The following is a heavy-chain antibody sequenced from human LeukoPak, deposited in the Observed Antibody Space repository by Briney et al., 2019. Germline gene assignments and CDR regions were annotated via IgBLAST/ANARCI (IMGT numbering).Heavy chain of an antibody. V-gene: IGHV1-69*13. CDR2: IIPIFGTA. J-gene: IGHJ6*03. Sequence: GASVKVSCKASGGTFSSYAISWVRQAPGQGLEWMGGIIPIFGTANYAQKFQGRVTITADESTSTAYMELSSLRSEDTAVYYCARGVVVVVAATGKYYYYMDVWGKGTTVTISS. CDR3: ARGVVVVVAATGKYYYYMDV. CDR1: GGTFSSYA. D-gene: IGHD2-15*01.